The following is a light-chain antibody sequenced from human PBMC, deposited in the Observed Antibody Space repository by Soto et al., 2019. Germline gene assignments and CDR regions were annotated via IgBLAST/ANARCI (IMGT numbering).Light chain of an antibody. Sequence: QSVLTQPPSASGTPGQTVTISCSGSTSNIGSNSLSWYQHLPGTAPKLLIYANYQRPSGVPDRFSGSKSGASASLTISGLQSVDEADYYCAVWDDTLHFGGGTKLTVL. CDR3: AVWDDTLH. J-gene: IGLJ2*01. CDR1: TSNIGSNS. V-gene: IGLV1-44*01. CDR2: ANY.